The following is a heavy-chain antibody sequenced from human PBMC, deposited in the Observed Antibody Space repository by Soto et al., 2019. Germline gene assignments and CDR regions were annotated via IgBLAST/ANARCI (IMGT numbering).Heavy chain of an antibody. CDR2: TYYRSKWYN. D-gene: IGHD6-13*01. Sequence: SPTLSLTCALSGDSVSSNRAAWNWIRQSPSRGLEWLGRTYYRSKWYNDYAVSVKSRITINPDTSKNQFSLQLNSVTPEDTAVYYCALGAAAGDDAFDIWGQGTMVTLSS. CDR1: GDSVSSNRAA. J-gene: IGHJ3*02. CDR3: ALGAAAGDDAFDI. V-gene: IGHV6-1*01.